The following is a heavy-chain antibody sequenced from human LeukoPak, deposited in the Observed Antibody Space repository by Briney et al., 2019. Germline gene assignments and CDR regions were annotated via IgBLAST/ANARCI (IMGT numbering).Heavy chain of an antibody. D-gene: IGHD3-22*01. CDR2: ISGSGSNT. CDR3: ARGHSFYYDTSGYYLAY. CDR1: GFTFSSYA. Sequence: GGSLRLSCAASGFTFSSYAMSWVRQPPGKGLEWVSAISGSGSNTYYADSVKGRFTISRDKSKSTLYLQMNRLRAEDTAVYYCARGHSFYYDTSGYYLAYWGQGTLVTVSS. J-gene: IGHJ4*02. V-gene: IGHV3-23*01.